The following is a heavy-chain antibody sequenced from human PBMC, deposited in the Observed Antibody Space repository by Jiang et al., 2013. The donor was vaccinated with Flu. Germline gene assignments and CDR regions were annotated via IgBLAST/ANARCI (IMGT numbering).Heavy chain of an antibody. D-gene: IGHD3-3*01. CDR3: AHLREAAIFGVVTTDYYFDY. CDR1: GFSLSTSGVG. Sequence: KPTQTLTLTCTFSGFSLSTSGVGVGWIRQPPGKALEWLALIYWDDDKRYSPSLKSRLTITKDTSKNQVVLTMTNMDPVDTATYYCAHLREAAIFGVVTTDYYFDYWGQGTLVTVSS. V-gene: IGHV2-5*02. J-gene: IGHJ4*02. CDR2: IYWDDDK.